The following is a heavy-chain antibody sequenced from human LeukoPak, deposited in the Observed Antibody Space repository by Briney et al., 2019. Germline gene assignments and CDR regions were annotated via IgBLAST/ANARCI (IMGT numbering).Heavy chain of an antibody. D-gene: IGHD2-2*01. V-gene: IGHV3-30*18. CDR3: AKDSDRCSGTSCYLDY. CDR1: GFIFSDYG. CDR2: ILYDGSNK. Sequence: GGSLRLSCAASGFIFSDYGMHWVRQAPGKGLDWVAVILYDGSNKYYADSVKGQFTISRDNSKNTLYLQMNSLRAEDTAVYYCAKDSDRCSGTSCYLDYWGQGTLVTVSS. J-gene: IGHJ4*02.